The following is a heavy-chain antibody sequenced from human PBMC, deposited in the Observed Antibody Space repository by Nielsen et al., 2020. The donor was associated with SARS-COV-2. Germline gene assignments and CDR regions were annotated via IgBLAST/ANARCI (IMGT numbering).Heavy chain of an antibody. J-gene: IGHJ4*02. D-gene: IGHD3-10*02. CDR1: GFTFSNYI. CDR2: ISYDGSNK. Sequence: GESLKISCATSGFTFSNYIMHWVRQAPGKGLEWVAVISYDGSNKYYADSVKGRFTISRDNSKNTLYLQMNSLRAEDTAVYYCARDLMVGESSDYWGQGTLVTVSS. V-gene: IGHV3-30*03. CDR3: ARDLMVGESSDY.